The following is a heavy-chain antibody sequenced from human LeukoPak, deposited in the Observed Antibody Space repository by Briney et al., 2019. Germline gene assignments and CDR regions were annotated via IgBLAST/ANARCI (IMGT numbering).Heavy chain of an antibody. CDR1: GGSISSYY. CDR2: IYYSGST. D-gene: IGHD2-2*01. CDR3: ARAPRTPRYCSSTSCYHGGYYYYYYMDV. Sequence: SETLSLTCTVSGGSISSYYWSWIRQPPGKGLEWIGYIYYSGSTNYNPSLKSRVTISVDTSKTQFSLKLSSVTAADTAVYYCARAPRTPRYCSSTSCYHGGYYYYYYMDVWGKGTTVTVSS. V-gene: IGHV4-59*01. J-gene: IGHJ6*03.